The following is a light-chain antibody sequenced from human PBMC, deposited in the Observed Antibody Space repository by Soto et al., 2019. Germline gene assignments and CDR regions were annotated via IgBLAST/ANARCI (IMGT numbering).Light chain of an antibody. V-gene: IGLV2-8*01. CDR2: EVT. Sequence: QSALTQPPSASGSLGQSVTISCTGTSSDVGGYNYVSWHQQHPGKAPKLMIYEVTKRHSGVPDRFSGSKSGNTASLTVSGLQAEDEADYYCSSFAGGGNPVLFGGGTKLTV. CDR1: SSDVGGYNY. CDR3: SSFAGGGNPVL. J-gene: IGLJ2*01.